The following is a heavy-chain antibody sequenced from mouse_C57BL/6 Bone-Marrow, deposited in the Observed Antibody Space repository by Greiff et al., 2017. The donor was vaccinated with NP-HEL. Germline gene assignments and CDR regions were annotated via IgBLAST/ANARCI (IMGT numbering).Heavy chain of an antibody. J-gene: IGHJ1*03. CDR1: GYTFTSYW. D-gene: IGHD2-13*01. V-gene: IGHV1-59*01. Sequence: QVQLQQPGAELVRPGTSVKLSCKASGYTFTSYWMHWVKQRPGQGLEWIGVIDPSDSYTNYNPKFKGKATLTVDTSSSTAYMQLSSLTAEDSAVYYCANLRWWPHWYLDVWGTGTTVTVSS. CDR3: ANLRWWPHWYLDV. CDR2: IDPSDSYT.